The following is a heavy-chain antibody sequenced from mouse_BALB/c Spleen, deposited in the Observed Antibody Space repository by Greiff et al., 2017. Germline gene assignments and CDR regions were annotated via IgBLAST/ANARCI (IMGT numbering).Heavy chain of an antibody. Sequence: EVHLVESGGGLVQPGGSRKLSCAASGFTFSSFGMHWVRQAPEKGLEWVAYISSGSSTIYYADTVKGRFTISRDNPKNTLFLQMTSLRSEDTAMYYCARDGLGSDWYFDVWGAGTTVTVSS. CDR1: GFTFSSFG. D-gene: IGHD4-1*01. CDR3: ARDGLGSDWYFDV. J-gene: IGHJ1*01. V-gene: IGHV5-17*02. CDR2: ISSGSSTI.